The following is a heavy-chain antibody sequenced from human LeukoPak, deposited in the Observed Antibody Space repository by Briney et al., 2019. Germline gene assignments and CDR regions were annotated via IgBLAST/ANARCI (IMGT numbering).Heavy chain of an antibody. J-gene: IGHJ3*02. Sequence: SETLSLTCAVSGYSISSGYYWGWIRQPPGKGLEWIGSISHSGITHYNPSLKSRVIISIDTSKNQFSLKLSSVTAADTAVYYCARKYCSTTNCFAGKAFDIWGQGTMVTVSS. CDR2: ISHSGIT. CDR3: ARKYCSTTNCFAGKAFDI. D-gene: IGHD2-2*01. V-gene: IGHV4-38-2*01. CDR1: GYSISSGYY.